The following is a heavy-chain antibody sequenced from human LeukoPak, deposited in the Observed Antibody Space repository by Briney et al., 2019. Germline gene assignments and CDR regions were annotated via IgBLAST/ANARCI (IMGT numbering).Heavy chain of an antibody. Sequence: PSETLSLTCAVSGGSISSGGYSWSWIRQPPGKGLEWIGYIYHSGSTYYNPSLKSRVTISVDRSKNQFSLKLSSVTAADTAVYYCARLEETGSHYDYWGQGTLVTVS. J-gene: IGHJ4*02. CDR1: GGSISSGGYS. D-gene: IGHD1-14*01. CDR3: ARLEETGSHYDY. CDR2: IYHSGST. V-gene: IGHV4-30-2*01.